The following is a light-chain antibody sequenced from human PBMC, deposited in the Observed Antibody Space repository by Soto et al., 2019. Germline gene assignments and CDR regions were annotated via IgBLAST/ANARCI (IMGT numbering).Light chain of an antibody. V-gene: IGKV4-1*01. CDR2: WAS. CDR3: QQRNIWPPVT. J-gene: IGKJ5*01. CDR1: QNMLYNSNKKNF. Sequence: DIVMTQSPDSLAVSLGERATINCKSRQNMLYNSNKKNFLAWYQHKPGQPPKLLIYWASTRESGVPDRFSGSGSGTDFTLTISSLEPEDSAVYYCQQRNIWPPVTFGQGTRLEIK.